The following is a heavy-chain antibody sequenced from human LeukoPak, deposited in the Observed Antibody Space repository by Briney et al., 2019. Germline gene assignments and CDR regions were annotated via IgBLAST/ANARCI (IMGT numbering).Heavy chain of an antibody. CDR3: ARSPSGWYGDY. V-gene: IGHV1-2*06. Sequence: GASVKVSCKASGYTFTDYYMHWVRQAPGQGLEWVGRINPNSGGTSSARKFQGRVTVTKDTSISTVYMELSRLTSDDTAEYYCARSPSGWYGDYWGQGTLVTVSS. CDR1: GYTFTDYY. CDR2: INPNSGGT. D-gene: IGHD6-19*01. J-gene: IGHJ4*02.